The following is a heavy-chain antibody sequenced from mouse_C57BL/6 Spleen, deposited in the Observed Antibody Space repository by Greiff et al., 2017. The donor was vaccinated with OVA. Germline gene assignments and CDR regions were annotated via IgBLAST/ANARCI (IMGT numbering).Heavy chain of an antibody. V-gene: IGHV1-85*01. CDR2: IYPRDGST. Sequence: QVQLQQSGPELVKPGASVKLSCKASGYTFTSYDINWVKQRPGQGLEWIGWIYPRDGSTKYNEKFKGKATLTVDTSSSTAYMELHSLTSEDSAVYFCARYYGSSYGDYAMDYWGQGTSVTVSS. J-gene: IGHJ4*01. CDR3: ARYYGSSYGDYAMDY. CDR1: GYTFTSYD. D-gene: IGHD1-1*01.